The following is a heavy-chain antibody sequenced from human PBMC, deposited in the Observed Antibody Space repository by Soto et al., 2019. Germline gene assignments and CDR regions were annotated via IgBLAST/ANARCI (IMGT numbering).Heavy chain of an antibody. J-gene: IGHJ5*02. CDR3: ATMSVSYDFWSGYYPPGWFDP. Sequence: EVQLVESGGGLIQPGGSLRLSCAASGFTVSSNYMSWVRQAPGKGLEWVSVIYSGGSTYYADSVKGRFTISRDNSKNTLYLQMNSLRAEDNAVYYCATMSVSYDFWSGYYPPGWFDPWGQGTLVTVSS. CDR2: IYSGGST. CDR1: GFTVSSNY. V-gene: IGHV3-53*01. D-gene: IGHD3-3*01.